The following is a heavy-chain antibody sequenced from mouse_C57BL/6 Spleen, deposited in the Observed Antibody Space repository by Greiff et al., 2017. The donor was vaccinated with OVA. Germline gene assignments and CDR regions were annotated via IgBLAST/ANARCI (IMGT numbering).Heavy chain of an antibody. V-gene: IGHV1-4*01. Sequence: SGAELARPGASVKMSCKASGYTFTSYTMHWVKQRPGQGLEWIGYINPSSGYTKYNQKFKDKATLTADKSSSTAYMQLSSLTSEDSAVYYCARTTTVVAPFDYWGQGTTLTVSS. D-gene: IGHD1-1*01. CDR2: INPSSGYT. CDR1: GYTFTSYT. CDR3: ARTTTVVAPFDY. J-gene: IGHJ2*01.